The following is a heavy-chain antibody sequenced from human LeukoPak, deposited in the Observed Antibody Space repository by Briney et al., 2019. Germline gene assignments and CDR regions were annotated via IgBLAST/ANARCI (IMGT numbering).Heavy chain of an antibody. CDR2: IYYSGST. D-gene: IGHD1-26*01. V-gene: IGHV4-59*12. J-gene: IGHJ4*02. CDR3: ARGVNSGIYCSFDY. CDR1: GGSISSYC. Sequence: AETLSLTCTVSGGSISSYCWSWIRQPPGKGLEWIGYIYYSGSTNYNPSLKSRVTISVDTSKDQLSLKLSSVTAADTAVYYCARGVNSGIYCSFDYWGQGTLVTVSS.